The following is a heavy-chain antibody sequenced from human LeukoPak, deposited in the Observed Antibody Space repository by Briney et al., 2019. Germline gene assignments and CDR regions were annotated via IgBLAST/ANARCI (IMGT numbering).Heavy chain of an antibody. V-gene: IGHV4-31*03. CDR1: GGSISSGGYY. Sequence: SQTLSLTCTVSGGSISSGGYYWSWIRQHPGKGLEWIGYIYYSGSTYYNPSLKSRVTISVDTSKNQFSLKLSSVTAADTAVYYCARCPSSSWSLDYYYYGMDVWGQGTTVTVSS. CDR2: IYYSGST. CDR3: ARCPSSSWSLDYYYYGMDV. J-gene: IGHJ6*02. D-gene: IGHD6-13*01.